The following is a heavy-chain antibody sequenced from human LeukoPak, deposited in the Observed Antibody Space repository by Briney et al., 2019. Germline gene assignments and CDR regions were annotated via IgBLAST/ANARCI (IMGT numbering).Heavy chain of an antibody. CDR3: ARDFGGSGWTEYFQH. D-gene: IGHD6-19*01. J-gene: IGHJ1*01. CDR2: IIPILGIA. CDR1: GYTFTGYY. V-gene: IGHV1-69*04. Sequence: GASVKVSCKASGYTFTGYYMHWVRQAPGQGLEWMGRIIPILGIANYAQKFQGRVTITADKSTSTAYMELSSLRSEDTAVYYCARDFGGSGWTEYFQHWGQGTLVTVSS.